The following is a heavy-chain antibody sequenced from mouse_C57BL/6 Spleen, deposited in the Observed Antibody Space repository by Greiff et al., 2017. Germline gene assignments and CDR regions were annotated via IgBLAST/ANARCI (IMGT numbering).Heavy chain of an antibody. CDR2: INPNNGGT. CDR3: ARGYYDV. J-gene: IGHJ1*03. Sequence: EVQLQQSGPELVKPGASVKISCKASGYTFTDYYMNWVKQSHGKSLEWIGDINPNNGGTSYKQKFKGKATLTVDKSSSTAYMAHRSLTSEDSAVYYCARGYYDVWGTGTTVTVSS. V-gene: IGHV1-26*01. CDR1: GYTFTDYY.